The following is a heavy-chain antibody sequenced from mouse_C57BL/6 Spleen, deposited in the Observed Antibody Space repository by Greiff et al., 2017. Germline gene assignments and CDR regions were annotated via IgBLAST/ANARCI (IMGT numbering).Heavy chain of an antibody. V-gene: IGHV1-54*01. Sequence: VHLVESGAELVRPGTSVKVSCKASGYAFTNYLIEWVKQRPGQGLEWIGVINPGSGGTNYNEKFKGKATLTADKSSSTAYMQLSSLTSEDSAVYFCAREGLRSYFDYWGQGTTLTVSS. CDR2: INPGSGGT. CDR1: GYAFTNYL. J-gene: IGHJ2*01. CDR3: AREGLRSYFDY. D-gene: IGHD1-1*01.